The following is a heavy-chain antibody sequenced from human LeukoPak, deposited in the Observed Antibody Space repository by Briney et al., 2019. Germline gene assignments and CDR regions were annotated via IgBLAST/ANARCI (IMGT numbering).Heavy chain of an antibody. Sequence: GGSLRLSCAASGFTFSSYSMNWVRQAPGKGLEWVSSISTSSIYIYYADSVKGRFTISRDNAKNSLYLQMNSLRAEDTAVYYCARILTGNYYYYYYMDVWGKGTTVTVSS. D-gene: IGHD3-9*01. CDR1: GFTFSSYS. J-gene: IGHJ6*03. CDR3: ARILTGNYYYYYYMDV. CDR2: ISTSSIYI. V-gene: IGHV3-21*01.